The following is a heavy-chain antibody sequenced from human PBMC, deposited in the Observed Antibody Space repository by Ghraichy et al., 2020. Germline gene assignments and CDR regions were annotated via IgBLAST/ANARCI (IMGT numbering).Heavy chain of an antibody. D-gene: IGHD2-15*01. CDR3: ARVSSGGSSRHYYYGMDV. J-gene: IGHJ6*02. CDR2: ISSSSSTI. CDR1: GFTFSSYS. V-gene: IGHV3-48*02. Sequence: GGSLRLSCAASGFTFSSYSMNWVRQAPGKGLEWVSYISSSSSTIYYADSVKGRFTISRDNAKNSLYLQMNSLRDEDTAVYYCARVSSGGSSRHYYYGMDVWGQGTTVTVSS.